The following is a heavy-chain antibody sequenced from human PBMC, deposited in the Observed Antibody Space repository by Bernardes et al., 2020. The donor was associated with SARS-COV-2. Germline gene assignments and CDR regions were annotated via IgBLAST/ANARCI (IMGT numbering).Heavy chain of an antibody. CDR1: GGSISSSSYY. CDR3: ARCQYYYDSSGPEVDWFDP. J-gene: IGHJ5*02. Sequence: SEPLSLTCTVSGGSISSSSYYWGWLRQPPGKGLEWIGSIYYSGSTYYNPSLKSRVTISVDTSKNQFSLKLSSVTAADTAMYYCARCQYYYDSSGPEVDWFDPWGQGTLVTVSS. CDR2: IYYSGST. V-gene: IGHV4-39*01. D-gene: IGHD3-22*01.